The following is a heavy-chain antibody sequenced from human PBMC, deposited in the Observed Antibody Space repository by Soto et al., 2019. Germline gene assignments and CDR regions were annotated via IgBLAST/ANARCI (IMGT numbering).Heavy chain of an antibody. CDR1: GYTFTSYA. V-gene: IGHV1-3*01. J-gene: IGHJ3*02. Sequence: ASVKVSCKASGYTFTSYAMHWVRQAPGQRLEWMGWINAGNGNTKYSQKFQGRVTITRDTSASTAYMELSSLRSEDTAVYYCARSSLVVAGLPHAFDIWGQGTMVTVSS. D-gene: IGHD2-15*01. CDR3: ARSSLVVAGLPHAFDI. CDR2: INAGNGNT.